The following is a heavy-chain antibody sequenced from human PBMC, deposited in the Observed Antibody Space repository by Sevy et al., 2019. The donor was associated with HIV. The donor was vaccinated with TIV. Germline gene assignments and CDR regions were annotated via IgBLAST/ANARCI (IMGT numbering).Heavy chain of an antibody. CDR3: AKMQGGSYNYYGMDV. CDR1: RFIFSTYG. D-gene: IGHD1-26*01. J-gene: IGHJ6*02. V-gene: IGHV3-30*18. CDR2: ISYDGSEK. Sequence: GGSLRLSCAASRFIFSTYGIHWVRQAPGKGLEWVAVISYDGSEKYYADSVRGRFTISRDNSKNTLYLQMNSLRVEDTAIYYCAKMQGGSYNYYGMDVWGQGTTVTVSS.